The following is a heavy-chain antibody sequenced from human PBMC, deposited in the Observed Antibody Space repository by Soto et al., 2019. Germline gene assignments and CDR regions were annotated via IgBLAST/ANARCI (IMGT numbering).Heavy chain of an antibody. CDR1: GFTFISYS. Sequence: SGGSLRLSCVASGFTFISYSMSWVRQAPGKGLEWVSGFRAGGDDGTTYYADSVKGRFTISRDNSKNTLFLQMNSLRAEDTAIYYCAKKVNSGSGSQYFDYFGQGTLVTVSS. CDR2: FRAGGDDGTT. D-gene: IGHD3-10*01. J-gene: IGHJ4*02. CDR3: AKKVNSGSGSQYFDY. V-gene: IGHV3-23*01.